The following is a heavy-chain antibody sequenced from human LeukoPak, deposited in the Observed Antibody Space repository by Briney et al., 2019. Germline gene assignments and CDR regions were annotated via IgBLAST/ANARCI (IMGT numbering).Heavy chain of an antibody. CDR1: GGSFSGYY. CDR3: ARDIPSGHFDY. CDR2: INHSGST. Sequence: SETLSPTCAVYGGSFSGYYWSWIRQPPGKGLEWIGEINHSGSTNYNPSLKSRVTISVDLSKNQFSLKLNSVTAADTAVYYCARDIPSGHFDYWGQGILVTVSS. J-gene: IGHJ4*02. V-gene: IGHV4-34*01.